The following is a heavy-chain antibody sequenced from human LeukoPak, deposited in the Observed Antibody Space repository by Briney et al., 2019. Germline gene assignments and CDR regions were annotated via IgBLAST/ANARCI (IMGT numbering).Heavy chain of an antibody. V-gene: IGHV1-69*06. CDR3: ARDPGVAVADIPFWFDP. Sequence: EASVKVSCKASGGTFSSYAISWVRQAPGQGLEWMGGITPIFGTANYAQKFQGRVTITADKSTSTAYVELSSLRSEDTAVYYCARDPGVAVADIPFWFDPWGQGTLVTASS. CDR1: GGTFSSYA. J-gene: IGHJ5*02. CDR2: ITPIFGTA. D-gene: IGHD6-19*01.